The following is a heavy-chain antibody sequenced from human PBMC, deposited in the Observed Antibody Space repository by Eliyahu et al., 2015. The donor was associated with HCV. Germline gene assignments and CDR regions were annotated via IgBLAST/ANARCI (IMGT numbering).Heavy chain of an antibody. CDR1: GFTFSSYS. CDR3: ASLSVGIRRNGMDV. Sequence: EVQLVESGGGLVKPGGSLRLSCAASGFTFSSYSMNWVRQAPGKGLEWVSSISSSSSYIYYADSVKGRFTISRDNAKNSLYLQMNSLRAEDTAVYYCASLSVGIRRNGMDVWGQGTTVTVSS. J-gene: IGHJ6*02. V-gene: IGHV3-21*01. D-gene: IGHD2-21*01. CDR2: ISSSSSYI.